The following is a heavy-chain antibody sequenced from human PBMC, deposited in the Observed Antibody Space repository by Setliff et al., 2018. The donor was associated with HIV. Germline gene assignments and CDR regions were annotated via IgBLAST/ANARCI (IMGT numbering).Heavy chain of an antibody. Sequence: LSLTCTASGDSISSGGYYWSWIRQHPGKGLEWIGYIHYSGSSYYNPSLKSRVTISVDMSKNQLSLDLSSVTAADTAVYYCATAPGISYFDYWGQGALVTVSS. V-gene: IGHV4-31*03. CDR2: IHYSGSS. D-gene: IGHD6-13*01. CDR1: GDSISSGGYY. CDR3: ATAPGISYFDY. J-gene: IGHJ4*02.